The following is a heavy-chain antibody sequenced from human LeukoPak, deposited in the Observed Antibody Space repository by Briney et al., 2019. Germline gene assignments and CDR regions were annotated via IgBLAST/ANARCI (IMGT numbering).Heavy chain of an antibody. Sequence: GGSLRLSCAASGFTFSDYCMSWIRQAPGKGLEWVSYISSSGSTIYYADSVKGRFTISRDNAKNSLYLQMNSLRAEDTAVYYCARERYSDFYYYMDVWGKGTTVTVSS. D-gene: IGHD1-14*01. V-gene: IGHV3-11*01. J-gene: IGHJ6*03. CDR2: ISSSGSTI. CDR3: ARERYSDFYYYMDV. CDR1: GFTFSDYC.